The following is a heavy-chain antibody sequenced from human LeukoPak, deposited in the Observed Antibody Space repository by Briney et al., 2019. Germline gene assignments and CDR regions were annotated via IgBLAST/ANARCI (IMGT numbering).Heavy chain of an antibody. CDR3: ASPGSFGSGWSLDY. Sequence: SETLSLTCTVSGGSISSSSYYWGWIRQPPGKGLEWIGSLYHSGSTYYNSSLKSQVTISVDTSKNQFSLKLSSVTAADTAVYYCASPGSFGSGWSLDYWGQGTLVTVSS. V-gene: IGHV4-39*01. CDR1: GGSISSSSYY. D-gene: IGHD6-19*01. CDR2: LYHSGST. J-gene: IGHJ4*02.